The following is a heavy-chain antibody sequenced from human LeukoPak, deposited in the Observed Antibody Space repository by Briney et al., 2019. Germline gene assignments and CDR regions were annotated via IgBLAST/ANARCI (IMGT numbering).Heavy chain of an antibody. D-gene: IGHD3-10*01. CDR1: GGSISSGSYY. CDR2: IYTSGST. CDR3: ARSLRKSQLSGSYYPN. Sequence: SETLSLTCTVSGGSISSGSYYWSWIRQPAGKGLEWIGRIYTSGSTNYNPSLKSRVTISVDTSKNQFSLKLSSVTAADTAVYYGARSLRKSQLSGSYYPNWGQGTLVTVSS. J-gene: IGHJ4*02. V-gene: IGHV4-61*02.